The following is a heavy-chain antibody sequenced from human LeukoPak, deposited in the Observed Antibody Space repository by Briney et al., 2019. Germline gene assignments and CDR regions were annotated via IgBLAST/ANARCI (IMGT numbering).Heavy chain of an antibody. Sequence: GGSLRLSCVASGFAFSDYAMNWVRQAPGKGLEWVSTFKTNYNQVYYAESVRGRFTISTDNSKNTAYLQMNSLRVEDTALYYCARSVPDYTRFDFWGQGALVTVSS. J-gene: IGHJ4*02. CDR1: GFAFSDYA. D-gene: IGHD4-11*01. V-gene: IGHV3-23*05. CDR2: FKTNYNQV. CDR3: ARSVPDYTRFDF.